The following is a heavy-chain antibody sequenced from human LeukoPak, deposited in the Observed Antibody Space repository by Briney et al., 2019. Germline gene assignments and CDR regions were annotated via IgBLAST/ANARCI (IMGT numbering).Heavy chain of an antibody. Sequence: PGGSLRLSCAASRFTFSSHAMSWVRQAPGKGLEWVSSISDSGDSTYYADSAKGRFTISRDNSKATLYLQLHSLRAEDTAVYYCARSDSGWYRNYFDYWGQGTLVTVTS. V-gene: IGHV3-23*01. D-gene: IGHD6-19*01. CDR2: ISDSGDST. CDR1: RFTFSSHA. J-gene: IGHJ4*02. CDR3: ARSDSGWYRNYFDY.